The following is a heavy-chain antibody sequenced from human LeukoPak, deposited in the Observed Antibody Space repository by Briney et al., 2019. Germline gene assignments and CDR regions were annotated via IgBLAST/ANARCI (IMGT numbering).Heavy chain of an antibody. CDR2: IYTSGNT. V-gene: IGHV4-61*02. Sequence: SETLSLTCTVSGGSISSSSYYWGWIRQPAGKGLEWIGRIYTSGNTNYNPSLKSRVTISRDTSKNQFSLRLTSVTAADTAVYYCARDYGGNYHFDYWGQGTLVTVSS. J-gene: IGHJ4*02. D-gene: IGHD4-23*01. CDR1: GGSISSSSYY. CDR3: ARDYGGNYHFDY.